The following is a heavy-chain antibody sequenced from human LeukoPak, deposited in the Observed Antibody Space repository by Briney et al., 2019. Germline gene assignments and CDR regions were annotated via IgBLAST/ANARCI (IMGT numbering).Heavy chain of an antibody. CDR1: GFTFSNYA. CDR2: VLIGSKLT. D-gene: IGHD2-2*01. V-gene: IGHV3-23*05. J-gene: IGHJ4*02. Sequence: GRSLRLSCAASGFTFSNYATSWVRQAPGKGLEWVSSVLIGSKLTYHADSVKGRFIVSRDDSKSTLYLQMHSLRAEDTAVYYCVKRPASSDAYFEEWGRGTLVTVSS. CDR3: VKRPASSDAYFEE.